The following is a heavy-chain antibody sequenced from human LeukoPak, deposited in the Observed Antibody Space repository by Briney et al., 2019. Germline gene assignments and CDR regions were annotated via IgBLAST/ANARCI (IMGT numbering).Heavy chain of an antibody. CDR3: ARVFYQLLSTGHMDV. Sequence: GGSLRLSCAASGFTFSSYSMNWVRQAPRKGLEWVSSVSSSSSYIYYADSVKGRFTISRDNAKKSVYLQMNSLRAEDTAVYYCARVFYQLLSTGHMDVWGKGTTVTVSS. J-gene: IGHJ6*03. D-gene: IGHD2-2*01. CDR2: VSSSSSYI. V-gene: IGHV3-21*01. CDR1: GFTFSSYS.